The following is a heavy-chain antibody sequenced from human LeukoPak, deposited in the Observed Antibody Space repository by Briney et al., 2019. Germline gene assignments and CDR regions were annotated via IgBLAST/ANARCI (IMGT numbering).Heavy chain of an antibody. V-gene: IGHV3-23*01. J-gene: IGHJ4*02. Sequence: PGGSLRLSCAASGFTFNNYGMGWVRQSPGKGLEWVATIGTSGANTYHADSVKGRFTISRDNSKGTLYLQMNSLRAEDTAVYHCAKKSGDHFHFDFWGQGTLVTVSS. CDR3: AKKSGDHFHFDF. CDR1: GFTFNNYG. D-gene: IGHD2-21*01. CDR2: IGTSGANT.